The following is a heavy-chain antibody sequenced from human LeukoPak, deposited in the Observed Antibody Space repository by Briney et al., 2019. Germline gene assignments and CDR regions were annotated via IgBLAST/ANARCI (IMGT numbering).Heavy chain of an antibody. V-gene: IGHV4-34*01. J-gene: IGHJ4*02. CDR3: ASSPLRFFSSTSCQGRLDY. CDR2: INHSGST. D-gene: IGHD2-2*01. CDR1: GGSFSGYY. Sequence: SETLSLTCAVYGGSFSGYYWSWIRQPPGKGLEWIGEINHSGSTNYNPSLKSRVTISVDTSKNQFSLKLSSVTAADTAVYYCASSPLRFFSSTSCQGRLDYWGQGTLVTVS.